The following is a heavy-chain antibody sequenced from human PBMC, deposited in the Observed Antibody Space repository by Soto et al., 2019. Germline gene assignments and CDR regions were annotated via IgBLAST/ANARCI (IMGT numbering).Heavy chain of an antibody. J-gene: IGHJ6*02. CDR3: AREAELSPDYYYGMDV. D-gene: IGHD3-16*02. Sequence: QVQLVESGGGVVQPGRSLRLSCAASGFTFSSYGMHWVRQAPGKGLESVAVIWYDGSNKYYADSVKGRFTISRDNSKNTLYLQMNSLRAEDTAVYYCAREAELSPDYYYGMDVWGQGTTVTVSS. CDR1: GFTFSSYG. V-gene: IGHV3-33*01. CDR2: IWYDGSNK.